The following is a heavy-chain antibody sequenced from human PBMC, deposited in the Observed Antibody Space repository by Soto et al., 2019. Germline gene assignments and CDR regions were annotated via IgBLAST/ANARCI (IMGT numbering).Heavy chain of an antibody. D-gene: IGHD3-10*01. CDR3: ARGWFGEFVHYFDY. V-gene: IGHV1-18*01. CDR1: GVTFTNYA. CDR2: ISAYNGNT. J-gene: IGHJ4*02. Sequence: QVQLVQSGAEVKKPGASVKVSCKASGVTFTNYAINWVRQAPGQGLEWMGWISAYNGNTNYAQKLQGRVTMTTDTSTSTAYMELRSLRSDDTAVYYCARGWFGEFVHYFDYWGQGTLVTVSS.